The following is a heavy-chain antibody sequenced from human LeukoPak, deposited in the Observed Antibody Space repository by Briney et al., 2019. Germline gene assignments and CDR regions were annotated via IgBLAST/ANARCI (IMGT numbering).Heavy chain of an antibody. D-gene: IGHD5-18*01. CDR1: GGSISSSSYY. CDR3: ASLGRHSYGVNFDY. CDR2: IYYSGST. J-gene: IGHJ4*02. Sequence: SETLSLTCTVSGGSISSSSYYWGWIRQPPGKGLEWIGSIYYSGSTYYNPSLKSRVTISVDTSKNQFSLKLSSVTAADTAVYYCASLGRHSYGVNFDYWGQGALVTVSS. V-gene: IGHV4-39*01.